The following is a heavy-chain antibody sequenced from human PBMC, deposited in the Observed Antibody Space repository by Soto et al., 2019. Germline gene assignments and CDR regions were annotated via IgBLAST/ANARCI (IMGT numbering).Heavy chain of an antibody. CDR2: INHSGST. CDR1: GGSFSGYY. CDR3: AYRGLRYFDWFSV. V-gene: IGHV4-34*01. Sequence: SETLSLTCAVYGGSFSGYYWSWIRQPPGKGLEWIGEINHSGSTNYNPSLKSRVTISVDTSKNQFSLKLSSVTAADTAVYYCAYRGLRYFDWFSVWGQGTLVTVSS. D-gene: IGHD3-9*01. J-gene: IGHJ4*02.